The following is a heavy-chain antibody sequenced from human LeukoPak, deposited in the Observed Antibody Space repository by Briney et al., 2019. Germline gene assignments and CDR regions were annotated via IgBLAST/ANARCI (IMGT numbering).Heavy chain of an antibody. J-gene: IGHJ4*02. CDR3: ARGITICGVVVPNRFDY. V-gene: IGHV4-59*01. D-gene: IGHD3-3*01. CDR1: GRSISSYY. CDR2: IYYSGST. Sequence: SETLSLTCSVWGRSISSYYWSWMRQPPGKGLEWIGYIYYSGSTNYNPSLKSRVTISVDTSKNQFSLKLSSVSAADTAVYYCARGITICGVVVPNRFDYWGQGTLVTVSS.